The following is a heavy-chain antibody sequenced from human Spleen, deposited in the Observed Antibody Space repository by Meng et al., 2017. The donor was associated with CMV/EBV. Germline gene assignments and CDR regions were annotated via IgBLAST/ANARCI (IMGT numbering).Heavy chain of an antibody. CDR2: IYSGGST. V-gene: IGHV3-66*02. CDR1: GFTFSNAW. CDR3: AQSGYRDAWFDP. Sequence: GESLKISCAASGFTFSNAWMSWVRQAPGKGLEWVSVIYSGGSTYYADSVKGRFTISRDNSKNTLYLQMNSLRAEDTAVYYCAQSGYRDAWFDPWGQGTLVTVSS. D-gene: IGHD3-3*01. J-gene: IGHJ5*02.